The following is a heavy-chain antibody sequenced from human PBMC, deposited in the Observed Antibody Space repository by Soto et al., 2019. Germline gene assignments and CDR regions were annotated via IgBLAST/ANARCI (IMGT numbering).Heavy chain of an antibody. Sequence: EVQLLESGGGLVQPGGSLRLSCAASGFTFSSYAMSWVRQAPGKGLEWVSAISGSGGSTYYADSVKGRFTISRDNSKNKLYLQMNSLRAEDTAVYYCAKDFDAAIDYYYYGMDVWGQGTTVTVSS. CDR2: ISGSGGST. V-gene: IGHV3-23*01. CDR3: AKDFDAAIDYYYYGMDV. CDR1: GFTFSSYA. D-gene: IGHD2-2*01. J-gene: IGHJ6*02.